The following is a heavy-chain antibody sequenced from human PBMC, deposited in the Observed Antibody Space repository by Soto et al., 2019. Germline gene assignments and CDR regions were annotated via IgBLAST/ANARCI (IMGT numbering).Heavy chain of an antibody. CDR1: GFTFSIYW. V-gene: IGHV3-7*01. J-gene: IGHJ4*02. Sequence: EGSLRLSCAASGFTFSIYWMSWVRQAPGKGLEWVANIKQDGSEKYYVDSVKGRFTISRDNAKNSLYLQMNSLRAEDTAVYYCARFWSGYYTAGYYFDYWGQGTLVTVTS. D-gene: IGHD3-3*01. CDR3: ARFWSGYYTAGYYFDY. CDR2: IKQDGSEK.